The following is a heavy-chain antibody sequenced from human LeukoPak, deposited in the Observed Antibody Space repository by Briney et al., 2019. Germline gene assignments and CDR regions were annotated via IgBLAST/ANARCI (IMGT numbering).Heavy chain of an antibody. V-gene: IGHV3-15*01. J-gene: IGHJ1*01. CDR1: GFTFSNAW. CDR2: IKSKTDGGTT. Sequence: GGSLRLSCAASGFTFSNAWMSWVRQAPGKGLEWVGRIKSKTDGGTTDYAAPVKGRFTISRDDSKNTLYLQMNSLKTEDTAVYYCTTHGTTGYYGSGSQDAEYFQHWGQGTLVTVSS. CDR3: TTHGTTGYYGSGSQDAEYFQH. D-gene: IGHD3-10*01.